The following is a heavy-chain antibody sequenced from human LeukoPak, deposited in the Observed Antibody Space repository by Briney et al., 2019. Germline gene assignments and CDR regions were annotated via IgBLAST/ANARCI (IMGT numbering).Heavy chain of an antibody. J-gene: IGHJ5*02. CDR2: INHSGST. D-gene: IGHD3-10*01. CDR1: GGSFSGYY. CDR3: ARHKGGVLLWFGELRNNWFGP. Sequence: SETLSLTCAVYGGSFSGYYWSWIRQPPGKGLEWIGEINHSGSTNYNPSLKSRVTISVDTSKNQFSLKLSSVTAADTAVYYCARHKGGVLLWFGELRNNWFGPWGQGTLVTVSS. V-gene: IGHV4-34*01.